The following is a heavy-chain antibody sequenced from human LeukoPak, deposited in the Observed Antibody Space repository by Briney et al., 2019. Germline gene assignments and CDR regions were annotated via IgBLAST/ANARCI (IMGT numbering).Heavy chain of an antibody. CDR1: GFTFSSYA. CDR2: ISSNGGST. J-gene: IGHJ4*02. CDR3: ARAHYYDTYFDY. Sequence: GGSLRLSCAASGFTFSSYAMHWVRQAPGKGLEYVSAISSNGGSTYYANSVKGRFTISRDNSKNTLYLQMGSLRAEDMAVYYCARAHYYDTYFDYWGQGTLVTVSS. V-gene: IGHV3-64*01. D-gene: IGHD3-22*01.